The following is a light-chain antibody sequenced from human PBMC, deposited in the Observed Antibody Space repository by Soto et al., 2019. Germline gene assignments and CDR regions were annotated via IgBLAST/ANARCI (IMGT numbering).Light chain of an antibody. CDR2: AAS. J-gene: IGKJ2*01. CDR3: QQYGNSPPNT. Sequence: EIVLTQSPGTLSLSPGERATLSYRASQSVSSSYLAWYQQKPGQAPRVLIYAASSRATGIPDRFSGSGSGTEFTLTISRLEPEDFAVYFCQQYGNSPPNTFGQGTKVEIK. V-gene: IGKV3-20*01. CDR1: QSVSSSY.